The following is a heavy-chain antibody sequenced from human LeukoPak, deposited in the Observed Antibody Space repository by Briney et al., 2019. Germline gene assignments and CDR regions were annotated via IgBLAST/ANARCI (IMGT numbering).Heavy chain of an antibody. D-gene: IGHD3-16*01. Sequence: PGESLKISCKGSGYSFSSYCIGWVRPMPGKGLEWMGIIYPGDSDTRNSPSFQGQVTISADKSISTAYLQWSSLKASDTAMYFCARARILLTFGGLRGTKTDAFDIWGQGTMVTVSS. CDR2: IYPGDSDT. J-gene: IGHJ3*02. CDR3: ARARILLTFGGLRGTKTDAFDI. V-gene: IGHV5-51*01. CDR1: GYSFSSYC.